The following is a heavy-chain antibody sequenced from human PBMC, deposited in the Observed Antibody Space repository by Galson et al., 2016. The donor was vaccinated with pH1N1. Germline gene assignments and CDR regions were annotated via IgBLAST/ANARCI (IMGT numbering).Heavy chain of an antibody. V-gene: IGHV3-23*01. CDR3: AKEGRWYGGNWFDP. CDR1: GFAFNYFA. Sequence: LRLSCAASGFAFNYFAMTWVRQAPGKGLVWVSSINGRGSSTYYADSVKGRFTISRDNSRSTLYLQLSALTVDDTAVYYCAKEGRWYGGNWFDPWGQGTLVTVSS. CDR2: INGRGSST. J-gene: IGHJ5*02. D-gene: IGHD3-10*01.